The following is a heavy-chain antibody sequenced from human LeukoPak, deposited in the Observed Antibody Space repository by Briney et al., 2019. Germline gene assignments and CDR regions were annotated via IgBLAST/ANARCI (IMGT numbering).Heavy chain of an antibody. D-gene: IGHD2-2*03. V-gene: IGHV4-59*01. CDR3: ARAWIMGDFDI. CDR1: NGSIGTFH. J-gene: IGHJ4*02. CDR2: VNSQADT. Sequence: SETLSLTCEVSNGSIGTFHWNWIRQPPGKELEWVGYVNSQADTKYNPSLKSRVSLSIDTSKNQFSLRLTSLTAADTAVYYCARAWIMGDFDIWGQGFLVTVSS.